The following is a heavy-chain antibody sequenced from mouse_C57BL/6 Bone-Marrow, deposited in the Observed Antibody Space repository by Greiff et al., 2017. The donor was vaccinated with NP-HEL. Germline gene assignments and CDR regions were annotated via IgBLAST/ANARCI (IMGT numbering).Heavy chain of an antibody. Sequence: EVKLVESGPVLVKPGASVKMSCKASGYTFTDYYMNWVKQSHGKSLEWIGVINPYNGGTSYNQKFKGKATLTVDKSSSTAYMELNSLTSEDSAVYYCASERGILPAWFAYWCQGTLITVSA. J-gene: IGHJ3*01. D-gene: IGHD1-1*01. CDR2: INPYNGGT. CDR3: ASERGILPAWFAY. CDR1: GYTFTDYY. V-gene: IGHV1-19*01.